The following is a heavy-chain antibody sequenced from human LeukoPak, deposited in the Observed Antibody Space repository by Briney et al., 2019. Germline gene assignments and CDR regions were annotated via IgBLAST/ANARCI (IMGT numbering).Heavy chain of an antibody. J-gene: IGHJ3*01. CDR1: GFTVNRNY. D-gene: IGHD3-10*01. V-gene: IGHV3-66*01. Sequence: GGSLRLSCAASGFTVNRNYMIWVRQAPGKGLECVSVIYSGGTTWYADSVKGRFTISRDTNTLYLQMNSLRAEDTAVYYCTTSTFSYGSGSYYPWAFNLWGQGTMVAVSS. CDR2: IYSGGTT. CDR3: TTSTFSYGSGSYYPWAFNL.